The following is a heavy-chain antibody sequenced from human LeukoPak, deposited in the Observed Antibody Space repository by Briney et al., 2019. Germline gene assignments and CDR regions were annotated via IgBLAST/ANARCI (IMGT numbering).Heavy chain of an antibody. Sequence: ASVKVSCKASGGTFSSYAISWVRQAPGQGLEWMGGIIPIFGTANYAQKFQGRVTITADESTSTAYMELSSLRSEDTAVYYCARETIRDPPDHFDYWGQGTLVTVSS. V-gene: IGHV1-69*13. CDR3: ARETIRDPPDHFDY. CDR1: GGTFSSYA. J-gene: IGHJ4*02. CDR2: IIPIFGTA. D-gene: IGHD1/OR15-1a*01.